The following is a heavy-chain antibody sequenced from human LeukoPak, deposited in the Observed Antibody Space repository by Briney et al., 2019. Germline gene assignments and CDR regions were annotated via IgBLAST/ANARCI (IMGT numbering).Heavy chain of an antibody. D-gene: IGHD5-12*01. CDR2: VNSDGAGT. Sequence: GGSLRLSCAASGFTFSSYWMHWVRQAPGKGLVWVSRVNSDGAGTTYADSVEGRFTISRDNAKNTVYLQMNSLRAEDTAIYYCIRTLIVATSPYMDVWGKGTTVTVSS. J-gene: IGHJ6*03. CDR3: IRTLIVATSPYMDV. V-gene: IGHV3-74*01. CDR1: GFTFSSYW.